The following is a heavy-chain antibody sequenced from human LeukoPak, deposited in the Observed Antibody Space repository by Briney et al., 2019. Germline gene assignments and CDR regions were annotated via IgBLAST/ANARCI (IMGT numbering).Heavy chain of an antibody. CDR3: ARDLTGGATTH. J-gene: IGHJ4*02. CDR2: INSDGSRT. CDR1: GFTVRSNY. Sequence: GGSLGLSCAASGFTVRSNYMSWVRQAPGKGLVWVSRINSDGSRTSYADSVKGRFTISRDNAKNTLYLQMNSLRAEDTAVYYCARDLTGGATTHWGQGTLVTVSS. D-gene: IGHD1-26*01. V-gene: IGHV3-74*01.